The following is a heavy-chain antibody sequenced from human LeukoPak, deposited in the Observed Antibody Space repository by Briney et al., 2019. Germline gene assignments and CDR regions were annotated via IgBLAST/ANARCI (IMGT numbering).Heavy chain of an antibody. Sequence: GGSLRLSCAASGITFSSYGMHWVRQAPGKGLEWVAVISYDGSNKYYADSVKGRFTISRDNSKNTLYLQMNSLRAEDTAVYYCAKELSGYQFDYWGQGTLVTVSS. CDR2: ISYDGSNK. D-gene: IGHD3-22*01. J-gene: IGHJ4*02. CDR3: AKELSGYQFDY. V-gene: IGHV3-30*18. CDR1: GITFSSYG.